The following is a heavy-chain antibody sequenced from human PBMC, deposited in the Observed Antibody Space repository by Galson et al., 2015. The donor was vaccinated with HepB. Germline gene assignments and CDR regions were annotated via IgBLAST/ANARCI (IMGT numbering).Heavy chain of an antibody. CDR1: GVSISSSLYY. V-gene: IGHV4-39*06. CDR3: ARAVGDTSTYANDY. D-gene: IGHD2-2*01. J-gene: IGHJ3*01. CDR2: VYYTGNT. Sequence: SETLSLTCTVSGVSISSSLYYWVWVRQAPGKGLEWIGSVYYTGNTYYKSSLKSRVTVSADMSKNPFTLKVNSVSAADTAVYYCARAVGDTSTYANDYWGPGTMVTVSA.